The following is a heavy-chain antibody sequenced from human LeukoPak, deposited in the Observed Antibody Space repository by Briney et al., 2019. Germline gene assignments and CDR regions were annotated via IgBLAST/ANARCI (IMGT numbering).Heavy chain of an antibody. Sequence: PGGSLRLSCAASGFXFTYYTMICVRQAPGRGLEWVSFIISSSTYIYYADSVKGRFTISRDNAKNSLYLQMNSLRAEDTAVYYCARNNAEYSIVVAGTGWFDPWGQGTLVTVSS. CDR3: ARNNAEYSIVVAGTGWFDP. J-gene: IGHJ5*02. CDR2: IISSSTYI. D-gene: IGHD6-13*01. V-gene: IGHV3-21*01. CDR1: GFXFTYYT.